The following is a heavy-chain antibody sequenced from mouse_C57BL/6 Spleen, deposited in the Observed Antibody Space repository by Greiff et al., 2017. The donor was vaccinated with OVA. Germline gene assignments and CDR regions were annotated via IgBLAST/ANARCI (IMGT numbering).Heavy chain of an antibody. V-gene: IGHV1-19*01. CDR1: GYTFTDYY. CDR3: ARGVITTVVEGYFDV. J-gene: IGHJ1*03. D-gene: IGHD1-1*01. Sequence: VHVKQSGPVLVKPGASVKMSCKASGYTFTDYYMNWVKQSHGKSLEWIGVINPYNGGTSYNQKFKGKATLTVDKSSSTAYMELNSLTSEDSAVYYCARGVITTVVEGYFDVWGTGTTVTVSS. CDR2: INPYNGGT.